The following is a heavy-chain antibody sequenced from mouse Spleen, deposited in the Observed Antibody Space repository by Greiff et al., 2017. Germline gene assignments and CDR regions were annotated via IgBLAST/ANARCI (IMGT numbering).Heavy chain of an antibody. CDR3: ARQGIYDGYYVYAMDY. CDR1: GFSLTSYG. D-gene: IGHD2-3*01. V-gene: IGHV2-6-1*01. CDR2: IWSDGST. J-gene: IGHJ4*01. Sequence: QVQLQQSGPGLVAPSQSLSITCTISGFSLTSYGVHWVRQPPGKGLEWLVVIWSDGSTTYNSALKSRLSISKDNSKSQVFLKMNSLQTDDTAMYYCARQGIYDGYYVYAMDYWGQGTSVTVSS.